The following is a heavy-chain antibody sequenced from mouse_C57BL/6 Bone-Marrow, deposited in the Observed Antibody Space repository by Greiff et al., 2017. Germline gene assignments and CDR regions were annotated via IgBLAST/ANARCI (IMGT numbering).Heavy chain of an antibody. CDR1: GYTFTSYW. CDR3: ARSGLDY. V-gene: IGHV1-55*01. D-gene: IGHD3-2*02. Sequence: QVQLQQPGAELVKPGASVKMSCKASGYTFTSYWITWVKQRPGQGLEWIGDIYPGSGSTNYNEKFKGKATLTADKSSSTAYMQLSSLTSEDSAVYFCARSGLDYWGQGTTLTVSS. CDR2: IYPGSGST. J-gene: IGHJ2*01.